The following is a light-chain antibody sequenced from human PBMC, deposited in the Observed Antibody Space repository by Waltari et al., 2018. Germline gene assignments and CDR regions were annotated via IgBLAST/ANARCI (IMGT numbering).Light chain of an antibody. V-gene: IGKV3-11*01. Sequence: EIVLTQSPATLSLSPGERATLSCRASESIGRYLAWYQQKPGQAPRLLIYDASNRATGIPVRFTGSGSGTDFTRAISSLETDDFALYYCQHRSNWPAFGQGTRLEIK. CDR3: QHRSNWPA. CDR2: DAS. CDR1: ESIGRY. J-gene: IGKJ5*01.